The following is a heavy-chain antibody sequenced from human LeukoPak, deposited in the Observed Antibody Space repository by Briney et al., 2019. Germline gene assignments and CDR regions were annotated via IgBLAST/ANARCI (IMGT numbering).Heavy chain of an antibody. D-gene: IGHD6-13*01. J-gene: IGHJ4*02. CDR2: ISSSSSYI. CDR1: GFTFSNYS. V-gene: IGHV3-21*01. Sequence: PGGSLRLSCAASGFTFSNYSMNWVRQAPGKGLEWVSSISSSSSYISYADSVKGRFTISRDNAKNSLYLQMNSLRAEDTAVYYCARAPYSSSWCIDYWGQGTLVTVSS. CDR3: ARAPYSSSWCIDY.